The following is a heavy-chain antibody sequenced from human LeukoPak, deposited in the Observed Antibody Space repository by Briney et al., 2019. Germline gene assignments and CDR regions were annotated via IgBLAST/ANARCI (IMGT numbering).Heavy chain of an antibody. CDR1: GYTFTGYY. CDR3: ARDYDFGYYDSSGSFYI. D-gene: IGHD3-22*01. V-gene: IGHV1-2*06. Sequence: ASVKVSCKASGYTFTGYYIHWVRQAPGQGLEWMGRINPNSGGTRYAQKFQGRVTMTRDTSISTAYMELSRLRSDDTAVYYCARDYDFGYYDSSGSFYIWGQGTMVTVSS. J-gene: IGHJ3*02. CDR2: INPNSGGT.